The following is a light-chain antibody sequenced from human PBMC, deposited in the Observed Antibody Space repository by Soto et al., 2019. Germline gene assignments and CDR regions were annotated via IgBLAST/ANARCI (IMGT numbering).Light chain of an antibody. CDR1: QSVSSSY. V-gene: IGKV3-20*01. J-gene: IGKJ1*01. CDR3: QQYGSSPWT. Sequence: EIVLTQSPGTLSLSPGEGATLSCRASQSVSSSYLAWYQQKPGQAPRLLIYIASTRAPGIPDRFSGSGSGTDFTLTISRREPEEFAVYYCQQYGSSPWTFGQGTKVEIK. CDR2: IAS.